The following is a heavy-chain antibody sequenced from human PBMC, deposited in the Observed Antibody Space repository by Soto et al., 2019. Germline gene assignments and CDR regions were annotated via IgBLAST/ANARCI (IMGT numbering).Heavy chain of an antibody. J-gene: IGHJ4*02. Sequence: GGSLRLSCAASGFTFNNYVMNWVRQTPGKGPEWLSAISGNGDNTYYADSVKGRFTISRDNSKNTLYLQMNSLRAEETALYHCAKDRCSYGNNALSGGFDYGGQGPLVPVSS. CDR1: GFTFNNYV. V-gene: IGHV3-23*01. CDR2: ISGNGDNT. D-gene: IGHD2-15*01. CDR3: AKDRCSYGNNALSGGFDY.